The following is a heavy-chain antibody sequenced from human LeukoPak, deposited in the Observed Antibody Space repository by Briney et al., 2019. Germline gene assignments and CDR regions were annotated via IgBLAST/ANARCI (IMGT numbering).Heavy chain of an antibody. CDR1: GFTFSSYG. CDR2: ISYDGSNK. V-gene: IGHV3-30*18. CDR3: AKSRYYYGSGSSDY. D-gene: IGHD3-10*01. J-gene: IGHJ4*02. Sequence: PGRSLRLSCAASGFTFSSYGMHWVRQAPGKGLEWVAVISYDGSNKYYADSVKGRFTISRDNSKNTLYLQMNSLRAEDTAVYYCAKSRYYYGSGSSDYWGQGTLVTVSS.